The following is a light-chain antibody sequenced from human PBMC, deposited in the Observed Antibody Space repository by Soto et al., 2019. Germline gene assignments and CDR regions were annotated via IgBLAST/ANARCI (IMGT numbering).Light chain of an antibody. J-gene: IGLJ1*01. CDR1: SSNIGAGYD. CDR3: QSYDSSLSGPYV. Sequence: QRVTISCTGRSSNIGAGYDVHWYQQLPGTAPKLLIYGNSNRPSGVPDRFSGSKSGTSASLAITGLQAEDEADYYCQSYDSSLSGPYVFGTGTKVTVL. V-gene: IGLV1-40*01. CDR2: GNS.